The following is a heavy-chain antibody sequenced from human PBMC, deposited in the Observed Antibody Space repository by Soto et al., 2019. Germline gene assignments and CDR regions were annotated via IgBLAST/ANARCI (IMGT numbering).Heavy chain of an antibody. CDR2: ISAYNGNT. J-gene: IGHJ4*02. CDR1: GYTFTSYG. V-gene: IGHV1-18*01. Sequence: QVPLVQSGAEVKKPGASVKVSCKASGYTFTSYGISWVRQAPGQGLEWMGWISAYNGNTNYAQKLQGRVTMTTDTSTSTAYMELRSLRSDDTAVYYCARRSNYYGSGSYSYYFDYWGQGTLVTVSS. D-gene: IGHD3-10*01. CDR3: ARRSNYYGSGSYSYYFDY.